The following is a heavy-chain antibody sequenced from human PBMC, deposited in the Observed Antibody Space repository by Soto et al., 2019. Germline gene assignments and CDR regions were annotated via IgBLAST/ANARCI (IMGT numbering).Heavy chain of an antibody. D-gene: IGHD1-26*01. CDR1: GFTFSNAW. Sequence: GGSLSLSCAASGFTFSNAWRSWVRQAPGKGLECVGRIKSKTDGGTTDYAAPVKGRFTISRDDSKNTLYLQMNSLKTEDTAVYYCTTGLVGATTAFDYWGQGTLVTV. CDR2: IKSKTDGGTT. J-gene: IGHJ4*02. CDR3: TTGLVGATTAFDY. V-gene: IGHV3-15*01.